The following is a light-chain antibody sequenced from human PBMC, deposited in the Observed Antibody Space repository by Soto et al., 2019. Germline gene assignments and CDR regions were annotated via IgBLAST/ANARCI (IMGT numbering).Light chain of an antibody. CDR3: LLSYSGYVV. CDR1: TGAVTSGHY. Sequence: QAVVTQEPSLTVSPGGTVTLTCGSNTGAVTSGHYPYWFQQKPGQAPRTLIYDSSNKHSWTPARFSGSLLGGQAALTLSGAQPEDEAEYYCLLSYSGYVVFGGGTKVTVL. J-gene: IGLJ2*01. V-gene: IGLV7-46*01. CDR2: DSS.